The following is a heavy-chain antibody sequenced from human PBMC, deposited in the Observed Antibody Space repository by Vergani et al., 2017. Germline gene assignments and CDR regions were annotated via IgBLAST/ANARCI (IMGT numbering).Heavy chain of an antibody. CDR2: IIPILGIA. CDR3: AGRRDGYIYYAFDI. J-gene: IGHJ3*02. CDR1: GGTFSSYT. V-gene: IGHV1-69*02. Sequence: QVQLVQSGAEVKKPGSSVKVSCKASGGTFSSYTISWVRQAPGQGLEWMGRIIPILGIANYAQKFQGRFTITADKSTSTAYMELSSLISEDTAVYYCAGRRDGYIYYAFDIWGQATMVIVSS. D-gene: IGHD5-24*01.